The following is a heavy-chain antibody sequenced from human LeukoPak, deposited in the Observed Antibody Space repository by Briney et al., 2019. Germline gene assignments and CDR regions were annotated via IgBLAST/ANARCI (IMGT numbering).Heavy chain of an antibody. D-gene: IGHD4-17*01. J-gene: IGHJ4*02. CDR1: GYTFTSYD. Sequence: ASVKVSCKASGYTFTSYDINWVRQATGQGLEWMGWMNPNSGNTGYAQKFQGRVTMTRNTSISTAYMELSSLRSEDTAVYYCARAYGDYALLFYWGQGTLVTVSS. V-gene: IGHV1-8*01. CDR2: MNPNSGNT. CDR3: ARAYGDYALLFY.